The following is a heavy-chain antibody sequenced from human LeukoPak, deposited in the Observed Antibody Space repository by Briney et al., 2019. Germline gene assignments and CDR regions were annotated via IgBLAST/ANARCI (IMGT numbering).Heavy chain of an antibody. CDR1: GYTFTDYY. D-gene: IGHD1-26*01. CDR2: MNPNSGNT. V-gene: IGHV1-8*02. CDR3: AGAYSGSYFYYYYGMDV. J-gene: IGHJ6*02. Sequence: GASVKVSCKASGYTFTDYYMYWVRQATGQGLEWMGWMNPNSGNTGYAQKFQGRVTMTRNTSISTAYMELSSLRSEDTAVYYCAGAYSGSYFYYYYGMDVWGQGTTVTVSS.